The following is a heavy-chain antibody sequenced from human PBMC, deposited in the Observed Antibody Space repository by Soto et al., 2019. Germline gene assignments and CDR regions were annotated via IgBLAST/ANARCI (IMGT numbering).Heavy chain of an antibody. D-gene: IGHD6-13*01. CDR2: ISYDGSNK. V-gene: IGHV3-30-3*01. Sequence: QVQLVESGGGVVQPVRSLRLSCAASGFTFSSYAMHWVRQAPGKGLEWVAVISYDGSNKYYADSVKGRFTISRDNSKNTLYLQMNSLRAEDTAVYYCARTIFPYSSSCFDYWGQGTLVTVSS. CDR1: GFTFSSYA. J-gene: IGHJ4*02. CDR3: ARTIFPYSSSCFDY.